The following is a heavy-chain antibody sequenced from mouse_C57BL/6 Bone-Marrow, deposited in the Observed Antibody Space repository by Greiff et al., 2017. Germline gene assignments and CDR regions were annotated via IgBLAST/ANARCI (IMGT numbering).Heavy chain of an antibody. J-gene: IGHJ4*01. CDR3: ARDPGPMDD. V-gene: IGHV5-4*01. CDR2: ISDGGSYT. Sequence: EVTLVESGGGLLKPGGSLKLSCAASGFTFSSYAMSLVRLTPEKRLGLVATISDGGSYTYYPDNVKGRFTISRDNAKNNLYLQMSHLKSEDTAMYYCARDPGPMDDWGQGTSVTVSS. D-gene: IGHD3-1*01. CDR1: GFTFSSYA.